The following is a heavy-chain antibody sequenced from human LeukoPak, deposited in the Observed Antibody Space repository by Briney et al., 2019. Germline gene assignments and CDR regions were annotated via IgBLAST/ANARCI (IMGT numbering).Heavy chain of an antibody. J-gene: IGHJ4*02. CDR2: FIPILNTT. V-gene: IGHV1-69*08. Sequence: GASVKVSCKASGGSFSGNSITWVRQDPGQGLEWMGRFIPILNTTNYAQDFQGRVTLTADKSTSTAYMELMSLGSEDTAVYYCARETRDSNWNSVAYLDHWGQGTLVTVSS. D-gene: IGHD1-7*01. CDR1: GGSFSGNS. CDR3: ARETRDSNWNSVAYLDH.